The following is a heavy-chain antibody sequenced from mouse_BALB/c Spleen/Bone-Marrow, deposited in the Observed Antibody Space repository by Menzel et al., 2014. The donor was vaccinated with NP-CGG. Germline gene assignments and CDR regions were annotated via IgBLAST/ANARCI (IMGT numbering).Heavy chain of an antibody. Sequence: EVQLQQSGPELVKPGASVKMFCKASGYTFTSYVMHWVKQKPGQGLEWIGYINPYNDGTKYNEKFKGKATLTSDKSSSTAYMELSSLTSEDSAVYYGASHNWDYAMDYWGQGTSVTVSS. J-gene: IGHJ4*01. CDR1: GYTFTSYV. V-gene: IGHV1-14*01. CDR3: ASHNWDYAMDY. D-gene: IGHD4-1*02. CDR2: INPYNDGT.